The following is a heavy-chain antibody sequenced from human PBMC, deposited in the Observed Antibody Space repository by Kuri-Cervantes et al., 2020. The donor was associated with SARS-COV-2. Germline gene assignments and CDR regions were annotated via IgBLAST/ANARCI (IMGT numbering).Heavy chain of an antibody. J-gene: IGHJ4*02. CDR1: GYSISSGYY. CDR2: IYYSGST. Sequence: SETLSLTCAVSGYSISSGYYWGWIRQPPGKGLEWIGYIYYSGSTYYNPSLKSRVTISVDTSKNQFSLKLSSVTAADTAVYYCARFFDYWGQGTLVTVSS. V-gene: IGHV4-38-2*01. CDR3: ARFFDY.